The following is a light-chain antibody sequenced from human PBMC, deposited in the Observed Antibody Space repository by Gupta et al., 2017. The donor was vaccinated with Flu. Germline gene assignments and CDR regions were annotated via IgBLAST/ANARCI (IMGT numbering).Light chain of an antibody. J-gene: IGLJ2*01. CDR2: YVS. V-gene: IGLV2-14*03. CDR1: TCSVVGSNY. CDR3: HSYTASSNLLV. Sequence: TTTSTSTTCSVVGSNYFFWSHPPPAQAPNLLFYYVSSRHSGVPARFSASKYGTTASLTTTWLQAEEAADYYCHSYTASSNLLVFGGGTKLTVL.